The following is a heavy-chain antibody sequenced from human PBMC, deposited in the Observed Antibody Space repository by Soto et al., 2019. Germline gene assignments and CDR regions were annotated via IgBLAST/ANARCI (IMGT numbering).Heavy chain of an antibody. J-gene: IGHJ2*01. D-gene: IGHD5-12*01. Sequence: QVQLVQSGAEVKKPGSSGKVSCKASGGTFSSYAISWVRQAPGQGLEWMGGIVPIFNTANYAQKVQGRVTIVANESTSTSYMELSSLRFEDTAVYYCAMRGAGPKEVAEYWYFDLWGRGTLVVVSS. CDR3: AMRGAGPKEVAEYWYFDL. CDR1: GGTFSSYA. V-gene: IGHV1-69*01. CDR2: IVPIFNTA.